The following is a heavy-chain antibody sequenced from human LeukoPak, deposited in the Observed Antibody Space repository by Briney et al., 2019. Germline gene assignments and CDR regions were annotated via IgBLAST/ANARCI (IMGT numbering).Heavy chain of an antibody. CDR3: ARVGYSYGYTIDY. J-gene: IGHJ4*02. Sequence: GASVKVSCKASGYTFTGYYMHRVRQAPGQGLEWMGWINPNSGGTNYAQKFQGRVTMTRDTSISTAYMELSRLRSDDTAVYYCARVGYSYGYTIDYWGQGTLVTVSS. CDR1: GYTFTGYY. V-gene: IGHV1-2*02. CDR2: INPNSGGT. D-gene: IGHD5-18*01.